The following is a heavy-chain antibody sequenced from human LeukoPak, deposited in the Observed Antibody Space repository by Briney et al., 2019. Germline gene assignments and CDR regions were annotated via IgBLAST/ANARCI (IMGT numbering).Heavy chain of an antibody. CDR1: GFPFGNEA. CDR3: AKVRSGSSNWALRIFDN. CDR2: ISPGGGTT. V-gene: IGHV3-23*01. Sequence: GGSLRLSCAASGFPFGNEAMSWVRQSPERGLEWVSSISPGGGTTYYADSVKGRFTISRDNSKNTLYVQMNSLRAEDTAVYYCAKVRSGSSNWALRIFDNWGQGTLVTVSS. D-gene: IGHD4-11*01. J-gene: IGHJ4*02.